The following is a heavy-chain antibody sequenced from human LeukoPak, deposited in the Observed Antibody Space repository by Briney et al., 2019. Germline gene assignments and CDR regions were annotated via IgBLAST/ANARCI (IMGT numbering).Heavy chain of an antibody. D-gene: IGHD4-17*01. Sequence: GGSLRLSCAASGFTFSSYSMNWVRQAPGKGLEWVSYISSSSSTIYYADSVKGRFTISRDNAKNSLYLQMNSPRAEDTAVYYCARSRRSYGDYGWDYYFDYWGQGTLVTVSS. CDR2: ISSSSSTI. CDR3: ARSRRSYGDYGWDYYFDY. CDR1: GFTFSSYS. J-gene: IGHJ4*02. V-gene: IGHV3-48*01.